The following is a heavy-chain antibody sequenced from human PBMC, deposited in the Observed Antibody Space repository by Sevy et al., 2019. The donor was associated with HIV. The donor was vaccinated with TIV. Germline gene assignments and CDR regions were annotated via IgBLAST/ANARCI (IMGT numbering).Heavy chain of an antibody. J-gene: IGHJ3*01. CDR1: GFTFSSYP. V-gene: IGHV3-30-3*01. Sequence: GGSLRLSCAASGFTFSSYPMHWVRQTPGKGLEWVSFISFDGTDKYYADSVKGRFTITRDNSKNTLFLQMNSLRAEDTAFYYCVRETTMLPRGAFDFWGQWTMVTVSS. CDR2: ISFDGTDK. CDR3: VRETTMLPRGAFDF. D-gene: IGHD3-10*01.